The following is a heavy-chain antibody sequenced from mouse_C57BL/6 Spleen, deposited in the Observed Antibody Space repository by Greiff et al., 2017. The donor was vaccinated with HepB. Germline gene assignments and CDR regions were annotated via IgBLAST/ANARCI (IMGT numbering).Heavy chain of an antibody. CDR3: ARDNYDYDGDY. Sequence: EVQVVESGGGLVKPGGSLKLSCAASGFTFSSYAMSWVRQTPEKRLEWVATISDGGSYTYYPDNVKGRFTISRDNAKNNLYLQMSHLKSEDTAMYYCARDNYDYDGDYWGQGTTLTVSS. CDR1: GFTFSSYA. CDR2: ISDGGSYT. V-gene: IGHV5-4*01. J-gene: IGHJ2*01. D-gene: IGHD2-4*01.